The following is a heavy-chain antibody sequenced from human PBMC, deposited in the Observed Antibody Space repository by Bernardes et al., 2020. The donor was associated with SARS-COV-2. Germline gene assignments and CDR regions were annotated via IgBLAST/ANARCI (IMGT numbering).Heavy chain of an antibody. J-gene: IGHJ4*02. V-gene: IGHV3-33*01. Sequence: GGSLRLSCAASGFTFSNYGMHWVRQAPGKGLEWVAVIWYDGNNRYYADSVKGRFTISRDNSKNTLYLQMNSLRAEDTAVYYCARGGRLLEWLPSDHWGQGTLVTVSS. CDR1: GFTFSNYG. CDR2: IWYDGNNR. D-gene: IGHD3-3*01. CDR3: ARGGRLLEWLPSDH.